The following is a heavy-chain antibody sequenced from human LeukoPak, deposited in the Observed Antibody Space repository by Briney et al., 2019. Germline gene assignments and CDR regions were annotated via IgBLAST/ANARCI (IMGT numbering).Heavy chain of an antibody. V-gene: IGHV1-69-2*01. D-gene: IGHD6-19*01. CDR2: VDPEDGET. Sequence: GASVKVSCKASGYTFTDYYMHWVQQAPGKGLEWVGRVDPEDGETIYAEKFQGRVTITADTSTDTAYMELSSLRSEDTAVYYCVTQSHYSSGWYEVDYWGQGTLVTVSS. CDR1: GYTFTDYY. CDR3: VTQSHYSSGWYEVDY. J-gene: IGHJ4*02.